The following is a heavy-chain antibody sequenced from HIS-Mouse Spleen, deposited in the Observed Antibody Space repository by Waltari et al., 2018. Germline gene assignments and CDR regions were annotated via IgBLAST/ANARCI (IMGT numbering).Heavy chain of an antibody. J-gene: IGHJ3*02. V-gene: IGHV1-2*02. CDR1: GYTFTGYY. Sequence: QVQLVQSGAEVKKPGASVKVSCKASGYTFTGYYMHWGRQAPGQELEWMEWFNPISGGQNYAKKFHGRVTMTRDTSISTAYMELSRLRSDDTAVYYWARGTGTDAFDIWGQGTMVTVSS. CDR2: FNPISGGQ. D-gene: IGHD1-1*01. CDR3: ARGTGTDAFDI.